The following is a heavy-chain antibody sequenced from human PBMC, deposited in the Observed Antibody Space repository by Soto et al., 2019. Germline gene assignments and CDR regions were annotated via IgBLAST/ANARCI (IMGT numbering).Heavy chain of an antibody. D-gene: IGHD3-22*01. CDR3: ARHGPRVYYYNSAYYDHGVDV. J-gene: IGHJ6*02. Sequence: PGEPLKNYCKGSGYSFTIYWIGWVRQMPGKGLEWMGIIYPGDSDTRYSPSFQGQVTISADKSISTAYLQWSSLKASDTAMYYCARHGPRVYYYNSAYYDHGVDVCGQGTRVTV. V-gene: IGHV5-51*01. CDR2: IYPGDSDT. CDR1: GYSFTIYW.